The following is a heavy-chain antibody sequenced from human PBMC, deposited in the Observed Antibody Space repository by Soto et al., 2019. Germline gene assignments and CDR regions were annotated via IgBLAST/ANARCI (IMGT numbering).Heavy chain of an antibody. V-gene: IGHV3-7*05. CDR2: IKQDGGEK. D-gene: IGHD6-19*01. J-gene: IGHJ4*02. Sequence: EVQLVESGGGLVQPGGSLRLSCAVSEFTFSSYWMTWIRQAPGKGLEWVANIKQDGGEKNYLESVRGRFTISRDNLKKALYLEMNSLRDEDTAVCYCAGGCGWESKYWGQGTVVTVSS. CDR3: AGGCGWESKY. CDR1: EFTFSSYW.